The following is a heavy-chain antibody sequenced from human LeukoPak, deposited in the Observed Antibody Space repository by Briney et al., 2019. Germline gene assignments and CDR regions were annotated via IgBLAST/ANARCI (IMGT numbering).Heavy chain of an antibody. CDR1: GYTFTSYG. Sequence: ASVKVSCKASGYTFTSYGISWVRQAPGQGLEWMGWISAYNGNTNYAQKLQGRVTMTTDTSTSTAYMELRSLRSDDTAVYYCASSRYCSSSSCYTGVGYYYYGMDVWGQGTTVTVSS. CDR2: ISAYNGNT. CDR3: ASSRYCSSSSCYTGVGYYYYGMDV. V-gene: IGHV1-18*01. D-gene: IGHD2-2*02. J-gene: IGHJ6*02.